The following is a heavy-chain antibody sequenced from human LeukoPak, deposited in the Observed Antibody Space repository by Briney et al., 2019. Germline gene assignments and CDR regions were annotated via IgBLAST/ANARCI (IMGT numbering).Heavy chain of an antibody. CDR1: GYTLTAFS. CDR2: FDSENGET. D-gene: IGHD6-19*01. V-gene: IGHV1-24*01. Sequence: GASVKVSCKVSGYTLTAFSMHWVRQAPGKGLEWMGGFDSENGETIYAQKFQGRVTMTEDTSTDTAYMELSSLRSEDTALYYCTNLLADLQGYYFDYWGQGTLVTVSS. CDR3: TNLLADLQGYYFDY. J-gene: IGHJ4*02.